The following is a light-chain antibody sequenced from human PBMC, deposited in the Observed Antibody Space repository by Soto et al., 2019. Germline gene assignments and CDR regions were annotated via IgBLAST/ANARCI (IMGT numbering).Light chain of an antibody. CDR1: SSNIGAGYD. V-gene: IGLV1-40*01. CDR3: QSYDRSLSGVV. J-gene: IGLJ2*01. CDR2: GNS. Sequence: QSVLTQPPSVSGAPGQRVTISCTGSSSNIGAGYDVHWYRQLPGTAPKLLIYGNSNRPSGVPDRFSGSKSGTSASLAITGLQGKDEADYYCQSYDRSLSGVVFGGGTKLTVL.